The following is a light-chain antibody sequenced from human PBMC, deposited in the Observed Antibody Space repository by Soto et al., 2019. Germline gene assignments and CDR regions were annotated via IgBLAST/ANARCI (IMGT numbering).Light chain of an antibody. CDR2: AAS. CDR3: QQYGSSGT. V-gene: IGKV1-39*01. CDR1: QSISMY. J-gene: IGKJ1*01. Sequence: DIQMTQSPSSLSASVGDRFTITCRASQSISMYLNWYQQKPGKAPKHLIFAASSLQSGVPSRFSGSGSGTDFTLTISRLEPEDFAVYYCQQYGSSGTFGQGTKVDI.